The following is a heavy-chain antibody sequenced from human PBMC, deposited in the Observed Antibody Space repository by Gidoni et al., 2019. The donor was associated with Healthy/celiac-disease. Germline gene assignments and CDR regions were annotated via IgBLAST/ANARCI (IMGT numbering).Heavy chain of an antibody. D-gene: IGHD3-10*01. V-gene: IGHV3-23*01. CDR2: ISGSGGST. CDR1: GFTFSSYA. Sequence: EVQLLESGGGLVQPGGSLRLSCAASGFTFSSYAMSWVRQAPGKGLEWVSAISGSGGSTDYADSVKGRFTISRDNSKNTLYLQMNSLRAEDTAVYYCAKITMVRGVYNWFDPWGQGTLVTVSS. J-gene: IGHJ5*02. CDR3: AKITMVRGVYNWFDP.